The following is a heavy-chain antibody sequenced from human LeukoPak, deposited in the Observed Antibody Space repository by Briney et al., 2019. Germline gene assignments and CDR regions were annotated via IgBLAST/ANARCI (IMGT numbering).Heavy chain of an antibody. J-gene: IGHJ3*02. D-gene: IGHD6-13*01. CDR1: GYTFTNYG. V-gene: IGHV1-18*01. CDR2: ISAYNGNT. CDR3: ARDQSVRLLQTSSTYFKHVFAI. Sequence: ASVTVSCTTSGYTFTNYGNCWVRQAPGLGHEWMGWISAYNGNTNYAQKVQGRVTMTTDTSTSTAYMELRSLRFDDTAVYYCARDQSVRLLQTSSTYFKHVFAIWGQGSMVTVSS.